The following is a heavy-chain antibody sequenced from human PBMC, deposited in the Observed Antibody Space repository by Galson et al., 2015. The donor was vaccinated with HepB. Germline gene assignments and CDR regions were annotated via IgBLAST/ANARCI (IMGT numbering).Heavy chain of an antibody. Sequence: SLRLSCAASGFTFSSYGMHWVRQAPGKGLEWVAVISYDGSNKYYADSVKGRFTISRDNPKNTLYLQMNSLRAEDTAVYYCAKSTTYAEYFQHWGQGTLVTVSS. D-gene: IGHD1-1*01. V-gene: IGHV3-30*18. CDR1: GFTFSSYG. CDR3: AKSTTYAEYFQH. J-gene: IGHJ1*01. CDR2: ISYDGSNK.